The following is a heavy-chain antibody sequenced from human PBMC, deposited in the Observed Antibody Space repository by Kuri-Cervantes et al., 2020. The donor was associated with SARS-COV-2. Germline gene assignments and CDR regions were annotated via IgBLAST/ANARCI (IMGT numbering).Heavy chain of an antibody. J-gene: IGHJ6*03. V-gene: IGHV3-11*04. CDR1: GFTFSAYN. CDR2: ISNNGRII. CDR3: ARDGGAGYYYMDV. D-gene: IGHD3-22*01. Sequence: GESLKISCAASGFTFSAYNMNWVRQAPGKGLEWVSCISNNGRIIWYADSVKGRFTISRDNAKNSLYLQMNSLRAEETAVYYRARDGGAGYYYMDVWGKGTTVTVSS.